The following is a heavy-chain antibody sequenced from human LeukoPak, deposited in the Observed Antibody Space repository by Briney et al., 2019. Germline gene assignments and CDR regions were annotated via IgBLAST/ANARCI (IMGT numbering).Heavy chain of an antibody. Sequence: SETLSLTCTVSGGSISSGDYYWSWIRQPPGKGLEWIGYIYYSGSTYYNPSLKSRVTISVDTSKNQFSLKLSSVTAADTAVYYCARRIGGSGSGFDYWGQGTLVTVSS. V-gene: IGHV4-30-4*01. CDR1: GGSISSGDYY. D-gene: IGHD3-10*01. J-gene: IGHJ4*02. CDR2: IYYSGST. CDR3: ARRIGGSGSGFDY.